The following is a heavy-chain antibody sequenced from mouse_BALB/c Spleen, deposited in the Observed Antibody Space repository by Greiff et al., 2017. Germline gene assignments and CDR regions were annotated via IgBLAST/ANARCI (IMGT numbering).Heavy chain of an antibody. CDR2: ISSGSSTI. V-gene: IGHV5-17*02. CDR1: GFTFSSFG. CDR3: VIYYDYNFAY. J-gene: IGHJ3*01. D-gene: IGHD2-4*01. Sequence: DVMLVESGGGLVHPGGSRKLSCAASGFTFSSFGMHWVRQAPEKGLEWVAYISSGSSTIYYADTVKGRFTISRDNPKNTLFLQMTSLRSEDTAMYYCVIYYDYNFAYWGQGTLVTVSA.